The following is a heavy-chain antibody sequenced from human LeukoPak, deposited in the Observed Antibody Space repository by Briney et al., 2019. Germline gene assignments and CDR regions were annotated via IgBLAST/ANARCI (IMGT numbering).Heavy chain of an antibody. V-gene: IGHV3-48*02. CDR3: ARGFWGSGFEY. J-gene: IGHJ4*02. D-gene: IGHD7-27*01. Sequence: GGSLRLSCAASGFTFSSYSMNWVRQAPGKGLEWVSYISSSSTIYYADSVKGRFTISRDNAKNSLYLQINSLRDEDTGVYFCARGFWGSGFEYWGQGTLFTVSS. CDR2: ISSSSTI. CDR1: GFTFSSYS.